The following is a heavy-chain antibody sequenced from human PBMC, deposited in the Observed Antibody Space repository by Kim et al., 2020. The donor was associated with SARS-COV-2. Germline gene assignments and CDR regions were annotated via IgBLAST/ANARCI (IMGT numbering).Heavy chain of an antibody. D-gene: IGHD6-19*01. J-gene: IGHJ4*02. CDR1: GFSFSDYY. V-gene: IGHV3-11*01. CDR3: ARESRREPVSGPGY. Sequence: GGSLILSCAASGFSFSDYYMSWIRQAPGKGLEWVSCISHSGTTIYYADSVKGRFTISRDNAKSSLYLQMNSLRAEDTAIYYCARESRREPVSGPGYWGQGTLVTVSS. CDR2: ISHSGTTI.